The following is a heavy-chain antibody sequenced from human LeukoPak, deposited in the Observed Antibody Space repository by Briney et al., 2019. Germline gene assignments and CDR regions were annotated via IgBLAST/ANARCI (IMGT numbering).Heavy chain of an antibody. D-gene: IGHD3-10*01. CDR1: GGSISSYY. J-gene: IGHJ6*02. Sequence: SETLSLTCTVSGGSISSYYWSWIRQPPGKGLEWIGYIYYSGSTNYNPSLKSRVTISVDTSKNQFSLKLSSVTAADTAVYYCARVDWFGELVNGMDVWGQGTTVTVSS. CDR3: ARVDWFGELVNGMDV. V-gene: IGHV4-59*01. CDR2: IYYSGST.